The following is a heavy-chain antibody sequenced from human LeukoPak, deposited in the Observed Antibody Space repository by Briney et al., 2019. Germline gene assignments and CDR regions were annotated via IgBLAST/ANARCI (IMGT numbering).Heavy chain of an antibody. J-gene: IGHJ6*02. CDR1: GFTFTNYW. D-gene: IGHD5-18*01. V-gene: IGHV3-74*01. Sequence: GGSLRLSCAASGFTFTNYWMHWVRQAPGKGLVWVSHINSDGSITSYADSVKGRFTISRDNAKNTLYLQMNSLRAEDTAVYYCARDAVDTANAVWGQGTTVTVSS. CDR3: ARDAVDTANAV. CDR2: INSDGSIT.